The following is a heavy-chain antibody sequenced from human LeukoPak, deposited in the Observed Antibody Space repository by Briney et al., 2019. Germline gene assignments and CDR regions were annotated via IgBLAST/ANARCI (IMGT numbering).Heavy chain of an antibody. Sequence: QPGGYLRLSCAASGFTFSSYAMNWVRQAPGKGLEWVSYITNNGTTIYYADSVKGRFTISRDNSKNTLYLQMNSLRAEDAAVYYCASSTMVRGVIGDYWGQGTLVTVSS. CDR2: ITNNGTTI. J-gene: IGHJ4*02. V-gene: IGHV3-48*03. CDR3: ASSTMVRGVIGDY. CDR1: GFTFSSYA. D-gene: IGHD3-10*01.